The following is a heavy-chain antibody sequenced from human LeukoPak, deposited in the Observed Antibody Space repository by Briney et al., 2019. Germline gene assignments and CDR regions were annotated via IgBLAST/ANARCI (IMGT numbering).Heavy chain of an antibody. J-gene: IGHJ4*02. CDR1: GYSFTSYW. V-gene: IGHV5-51*01. Sequence: GESLKISCEGSGYSFTSYWIGWMRQMPGKGLEWVAIIYPGDSDTIYSPSFQGQVTISADNSISTAYLQWSSLKASDTAMYYCARSSDSSGFYDYFDYWGQGTLVTVSS. D-gene: IGHD3-22*01. CDR3: ARSSDSSGFYDYFDY. CDR2: IYPGDSDT.